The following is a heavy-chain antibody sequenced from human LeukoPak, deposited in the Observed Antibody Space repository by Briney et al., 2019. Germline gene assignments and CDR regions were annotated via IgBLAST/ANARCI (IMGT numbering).Heavy chain of an antibody. CDR1: GGTFSSYA. Sequence: SVKVSCMQSGGTFSSYAISWVRQAPGQGLEWMGGIIPIFGTANYAQKFQGRVTITTDESTSTAYMELSSLRSEDTAVYYCARGQHWNYRDYYYYYMDVWGKGTTVTVSS. V-gene: IGHV1-69*05. CDR3: ARGQHWNYRDYYYYYMDV. D-gene: IGHD1-7*01. J-gene: IGHJ6*03. CDR2: IIPIFGTA.